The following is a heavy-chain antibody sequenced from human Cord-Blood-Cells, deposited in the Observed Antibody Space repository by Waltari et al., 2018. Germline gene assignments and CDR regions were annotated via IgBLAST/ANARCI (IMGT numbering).Heavy chain of an antibody. V-gene: IGHV1-2*02. CDR3: ASPDREASGWYDFDY. J-gene: IGHJ4*02. CDR2: INPNSGGT. Sequence: QVLLVQSGAEVKKPGASVKVSCNASGYTFTGYYMHWVRQPPGQGLDWMGWINPNSGGTNYAQKFKGRVTMTRDTSISTAYMELSRLRSDDTAVYYCASPDREASGWYDFDYWGQGTLVTVSS. D-gene: IGHD6-19*01. CDR1: GYTFTGYY.